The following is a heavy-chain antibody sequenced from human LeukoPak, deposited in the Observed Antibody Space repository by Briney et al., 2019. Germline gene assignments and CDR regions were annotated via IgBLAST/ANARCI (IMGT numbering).Heavy chain of an antibody. D-gene: IGHD3-22*01. J-gene: IGHJ3*02. CDR2: IKSKTDGGTT. V-gene: IGHV3-15*01. CDR3: TTELITLDAFDI. Sequence: PGGSLRLSCAASGFTFSNAWMSWVRQAPGKGLEWVGRIKSKTDGGTTDYAAPVKGRFTISRDDSKNTLYLQMNSLKTEGTAVYYCTTELITLDAFDIWGQGTMVTVSS. CDR1: GFTFSNAW.